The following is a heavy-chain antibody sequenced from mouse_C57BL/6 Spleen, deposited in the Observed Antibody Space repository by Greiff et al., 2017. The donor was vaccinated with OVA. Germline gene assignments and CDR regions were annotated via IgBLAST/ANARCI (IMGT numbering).Heavy chain of an antibody. CDR2: ISDGGSYT. Sequence: EVKLVESGGGLVKPGGSLKLSCAASGFTFSSYAMSWVRQTPEKRLEWVATISDGGSYTYYPDNVKGRFTISRDNAKNNLYLQMSHLKSEDTAMYYCARGEIYSYAMDYWGQGTSVTVSS. CDR3: ARGEIYSYAMDY. V-gene: IGHV5-4*03. CDR1: GFTFSSYA. J-gene: IGHJ4*01.